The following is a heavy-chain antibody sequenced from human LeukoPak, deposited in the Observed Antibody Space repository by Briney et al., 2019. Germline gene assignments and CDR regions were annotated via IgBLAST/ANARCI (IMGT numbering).Heavy chain of an antibody. CDR2: MNSDGSAT. CDR1: GFSFSNYW. J-gene: IGHJ4*02. Sequence: GGSLRLSCAASGFSFSNYWMHWVRQAPGKGLVWVTRMNSDGSATYYADSVQGRFTISRDNAKNTLYLQMNSLRAEDTAMYFCAKGPNYFDSWGQGTLVTASS. V-gene: IGHV3-74*01. CDR3: AKGPNYFDS.